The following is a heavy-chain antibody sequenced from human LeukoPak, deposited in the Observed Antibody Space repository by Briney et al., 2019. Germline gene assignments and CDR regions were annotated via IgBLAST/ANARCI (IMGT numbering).Heavy chain of an antibody. CDR1: GGSISSYY. V-gene: IGHV4-59*01. CDR3: ARGITGTTGRFDP. D-gene: IGHD1-7*01. CDR2: IYYSGST. Sequence: SETLSLTCTVSGGSISSYYWSRIRQPPGKGLEWIGYIYYSGSTNYNPSLKSRVTISVDTSKNQFSLKLSSVTAADTAVYYCARGITGTTGRFDPWGQGTLVTVSS. J-gene: IGHJ5*02.